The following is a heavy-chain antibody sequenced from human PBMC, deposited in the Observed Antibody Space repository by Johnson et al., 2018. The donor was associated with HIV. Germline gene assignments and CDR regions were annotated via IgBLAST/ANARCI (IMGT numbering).Heavy chain of an antibody. Sequence: QVQLVESGGGVVQPGRSLRLSCAASGFTFSSYAMHWVRQAPGKGLEWVAVISYDGSNKYYADSVKGRFTISRDNAKNTLYLQMNRLRAEDTAVYYCAREPRGPSSGSRIPDAFDIWGQGTMVTVSS. J-gene: IGHJ3*02. CDR1: GFTFSSYA. CDR2: ISYDGSNK. CDR3: AREPRGPSSGSRIPDAFDI. V-gene: IGHV3-30-3*01. D-gene: IGHD3-10*01.